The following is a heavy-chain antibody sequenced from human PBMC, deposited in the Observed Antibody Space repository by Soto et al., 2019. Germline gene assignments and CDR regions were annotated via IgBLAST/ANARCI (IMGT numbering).Heavy chain of an antibody. J-gene: IGHJ5*02. CDR3: ARDTNSLDP. Sequence: SETLSLTCSVSTYSINSGFFWGWIRQPPGKGLEWIGSIFHTGDTYYNPSLKSRITMSVDTSRNQFSLKLTSLTAADTAVYYCARDTNSLDPWGQGTLVTVSS. CDR2: IFHTGDT. D-gene: IGHD3-16*01. CDR1: TYSINSGFF. V-gene: IGHV4-38-2*02.